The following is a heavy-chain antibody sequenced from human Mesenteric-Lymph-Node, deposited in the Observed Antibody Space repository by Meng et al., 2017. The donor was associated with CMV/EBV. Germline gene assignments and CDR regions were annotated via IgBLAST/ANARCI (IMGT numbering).Heavy chain of an antibody. D-gene: IGHD6-13*01. J-gene: IGHJ6*02. Sequence: GESLKISCAASRFFFSDYQMYWIRQAPGKGLEWVANIKQDGNKKYYVDSVKGRFTVSRDNAKNSLYLQMNSLRAEDSALYYCAKPYSSSWYDYYYYGMDVWGQGTTVTVSS. CDR2: IKQDGNKK. V-gene: IGHV3-7*01. CDR1: RFFFSDYQ. CDR3: AKPYSSSWYDYYYYGMDV.